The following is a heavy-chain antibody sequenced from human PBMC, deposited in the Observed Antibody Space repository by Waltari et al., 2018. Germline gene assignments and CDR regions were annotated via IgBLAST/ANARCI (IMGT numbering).Heavy chain of an antibody. CDR2: IKSKTDGGTT. D-gene: IGHD2-2*01. V-gene: IGHV3-15*07. Sequence: EVQLVESGGRLVKPGGSLSTSCAASGFTLSHAWLHVVTPPPGKGLEWVGRIKSKTDGGTTDYAAPVKGRFTISRDDSKNTLYLQINSLKTEDTAVYYCTTRIVVVPAADYWGQGTLVTVSS. CDR1: GFTLSHAW. J-gene: IGHJ4*02. CDR3: TTRIVVVPAADY.